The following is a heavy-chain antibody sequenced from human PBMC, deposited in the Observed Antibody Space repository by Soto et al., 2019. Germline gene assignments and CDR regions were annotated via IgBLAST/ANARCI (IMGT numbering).Heavy chain of an antibody. CDR1: GGSISSYY. CDR2: IYYSGST. D-gene: IGHD3-9*01. V-gene: IGHV4-59*01. Sequence: SETLSLTCTVSGGSISSYYWSWIRQPPGKGLEWIGYIYYSGSTNYNPSLKSRVTISVDTSKNQFSLKLSSVTAADTAVYYCVRARLFTGYPYSFAYGGQGTLVTVSS. J-gene: IGHJ4*02. CDR3: VRARLFTGYPYSFAY.